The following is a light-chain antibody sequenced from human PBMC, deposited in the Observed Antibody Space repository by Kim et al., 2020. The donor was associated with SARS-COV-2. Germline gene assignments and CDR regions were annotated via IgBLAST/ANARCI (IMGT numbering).Light chain of an antibody. CDR3: QQYSNSLYS. Sequence: DIQMTQSPSTLSASVGDRVTITCRASQSIGSWLAWYHQKPGKAPNLLIYKASILETGVPSRFSVSESGTEFTLTITSLQPDDFATYYCQQYSNSLYSFGQGTKREI. V-gene: IGKV1-5*03. CDR1: QSIGSW. CDR2: KAS. J-gene: IGKJ2*03.